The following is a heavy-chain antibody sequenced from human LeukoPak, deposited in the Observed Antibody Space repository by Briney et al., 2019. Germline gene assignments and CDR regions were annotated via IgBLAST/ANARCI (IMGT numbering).Heavy chain of an antibody. CDR1: GGSISSYY. CDR2: IHTSGST. CDR3: ARVGRSECVDP. V-gene: IGHV4-4*07. D-gene: IGHD2-15*01. Sequence: SETLSLTCTVSGGSISSYYWNWIRQPAGKGLEWIGRIHTSGSTNYNPSLKSRVTMSVDTSKNQFSLKLSSVTAADTAVYYCARVGRSECVDPWGQGTLVTVSS. J-gene: IGHJ5*02.